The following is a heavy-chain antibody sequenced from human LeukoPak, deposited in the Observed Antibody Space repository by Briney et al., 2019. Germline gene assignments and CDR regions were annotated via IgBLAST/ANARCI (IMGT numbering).Heavy chain of an antibody. Sequence: GGSLRLSCAASGFTFSSYGMHWVRQAPGKGLEWVAVISYDGSNKYYADSVKGRFTISRDNSKNTLYLQMNSLRAEDTAVYYCARGHYYDSSGYYLPGWFDPWGQGTLVTVAS. CDR1: GFTFSSYG. D-gene: IGHD3-22*01. J-gene: IGHJ5*02. CDR2: ISYDGSNK. V-gene: IGHV3-30*03. CDR3: ARGHYYDSSGYYLPGWFDP.